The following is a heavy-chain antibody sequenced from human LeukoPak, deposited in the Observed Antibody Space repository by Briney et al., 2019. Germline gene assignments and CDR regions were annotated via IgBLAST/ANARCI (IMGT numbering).Heavy chain of an antibody. CDR3: ARVYGDYFDY. V-gene: IGHV3-7*01. J-gene: IGHJ4*02. D-gene: IGHD4-17*01. CDR1: GFTFSSSW. Sequence: GGSLRLSCAASGFTFSSSWMTWVRQAPGKGLEWLANIKGDGSDKNYVDSVKGRFTISRDNAKNSLYLQMNSLRAEDTAMYYCARVYGDYFDYWGQGTLVTVSS. CDR2: IKGDGSDK.